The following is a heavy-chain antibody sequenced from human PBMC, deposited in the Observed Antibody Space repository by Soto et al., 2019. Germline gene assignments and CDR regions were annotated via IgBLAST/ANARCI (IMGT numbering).Heavy chain of an antibody. Sequence: QVPLVESGGGVVQPGRSLRLSCAASKFTFSSYALHWVRQAPGKGLEWVADLSYDGTNKYYADSVKGLFTISRDNSKYTLYLQVDSLSAKDTALSYCAKLPVAGTSGSYYYFPRYFSGQGTTVTVSS. CDR1: KFTFSSYA. CDR3: AKLPVAGTSGSYYYFPRYF. V-gene: IGHV3-30-3*02. J-gene: IGHJ6*02. CDR2: LSYDGTNK. D-gene: IGHD6-19*01.